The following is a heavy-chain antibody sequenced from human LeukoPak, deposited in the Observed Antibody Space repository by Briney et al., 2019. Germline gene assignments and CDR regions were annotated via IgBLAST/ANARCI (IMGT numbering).Heavy chain of an antibody. CDR2: FDPEDGET. V-gene: IGHV1-24*01. CDR3: ATVPRWGSYYFDY. CDR1: GYTLTELS. Sequence: ASVKVSCKVSGYTLTELSMHWVRQAPGKGLEWMGGFDPEDGETIYAQKFQGRVTMTEDTSTDTAYMEQSSLRSEDTAVYYCATVPRWGSYYFDYWGQRTLVTVSS. D-gene: IGHD3-16*01. J-gene: IGHJ4*02.